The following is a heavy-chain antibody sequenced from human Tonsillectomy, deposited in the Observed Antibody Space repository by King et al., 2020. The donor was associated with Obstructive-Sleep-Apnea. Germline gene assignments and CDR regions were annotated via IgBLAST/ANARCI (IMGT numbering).Heavy chain of an antibody. J-gene: IGHJ4*02. D-gene: IGHD3-16*01. CDR2: IYYSGST. CDR1: GGSICSGGYY. Sequence: PLQESGPGLVKPSQTLSLTCTVSGGSICSGGYYWSWIRQHPGKGLEWIGYIYYSGSTYYNPSLKSRVTISVDTSKNQFSLKLSSVTAADTAVYYCARKGASVSIDYWGQGTLVTVSS. CDR3: ARKGASVSIDY. V-gene: IGHV4-31*03.